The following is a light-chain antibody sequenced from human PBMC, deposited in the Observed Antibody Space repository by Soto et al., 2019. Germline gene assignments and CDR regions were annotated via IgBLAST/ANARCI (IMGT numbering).Light chain of an antibody. V-gene: IGKV3-20*01. J-gene: IGKJ5*01. Sequence: EIVLTQSPGTLSLSPGERATLSCRASQSVSSSSLAWYQQKPGQAPRLLIYDTSSRATGIPDRFSGSGSGTDFTLTISRLEPEDFAVYYCQQYGSFPITFGQGTRLEIK. CDR1: QSVSSSS. CDR2: DTS. CDR3: QQYGSFPIT.